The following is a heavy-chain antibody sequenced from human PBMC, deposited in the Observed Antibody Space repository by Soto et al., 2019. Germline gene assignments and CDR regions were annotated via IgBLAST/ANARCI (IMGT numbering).Heavy chain of an antibody. D-gene: IGHD6-13*01. CDR2: TYYRSKWYN. V-gene: IGHV6-1*01. Sequence: PSQTQSLTCAISGDRVSSSSVTCNWIRQSPSRGLEWLGRTYYRSKWYNDYAESVKSRVTINPDTSKNQFSLQLNSVTPEDTAVYYCVRLVGNSWLDYWGQGTQVTVSS. CDR3: VRLVGNSWLDY. J-gene: IGHJ4*02. CDR1: GDRVSSSSVT.